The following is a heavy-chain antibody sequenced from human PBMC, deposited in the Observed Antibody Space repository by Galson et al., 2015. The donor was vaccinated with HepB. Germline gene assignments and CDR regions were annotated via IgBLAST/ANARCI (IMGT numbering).Heavy chain of an antibody. V-gene: IGHV3-43*01. CDR1: GFTFDDYT. CDR2: ISWDGGST. CDR3: AKDIGGYSGYDYSDGMDV. Sequence: SLRLSCAASGFTFDDYTMHWVRQAPGKGLEWVSLISWDGGSTYYADSVKGRFTISRDNSKNSLYLQMNSLRTEDTALYYCAKDIGGYSGYDYSDGMDVWGQGTTVTVSS. D-gene: IGHD5-12*01. J-gene: IGHJ6*02.